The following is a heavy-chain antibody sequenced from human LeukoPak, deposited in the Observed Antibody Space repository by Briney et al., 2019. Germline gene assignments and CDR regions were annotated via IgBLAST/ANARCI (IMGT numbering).Heavy chain of an antibody. CDR3: ARVFRGARAVNYYFDY. Sequence: SETLSLTCTVSGGSISSYYWSWIRQPPGKGLEWIGYIYYSGSTNYNPSLKSRVTISVDTSKNQFSLKLSSVTAADTAVYYCARVFRGARAVNYYFDYWGQGTLVTVSS. D-gene: IGHD2-21*01. J-gene: IGHJ4*02. CDR1: GGSISSYY. V-gene: IGHV4-59*12. CDR2: IYYSGST.